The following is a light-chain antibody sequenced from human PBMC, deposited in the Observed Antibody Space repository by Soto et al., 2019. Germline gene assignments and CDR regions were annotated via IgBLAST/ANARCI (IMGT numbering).Light chain of an antibody. Sequence: DIQMTQSPSTLSASVGDRFTITCRASQSISNHLNWYQQKPGKAPKLLIYDASSLESGVPSRFSGSGSGTEFTLTISSLRPDDFATYYCQQYNSYWTFGQGTKVDIK. J-gene: IGKJ1*01. CDR1: QSISNH. V-gene: IGKV1-5*01. CDR2: DAS. CDR3: QQYNSYWT.